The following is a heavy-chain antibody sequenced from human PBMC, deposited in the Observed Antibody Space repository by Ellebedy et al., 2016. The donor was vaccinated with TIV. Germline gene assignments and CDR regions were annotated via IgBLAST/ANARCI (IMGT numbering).Heavy chain of an antibody. CDR3: ARLDAIIAVKSLDY. CDR1: GFTFSSYW. CDR2: IKQDGSEK. J-gene: IGHJ4*02. V-gene: IGHV3-7*03. Sequence: GESLKISCAASGFTFSSYWMSWVRQAPGKGLEWVATIKQDGSEKYYVDSVKGRFTISRDKAKNSLYLQMNSLRAEDTAVYYCARLDAIIAVKSLDYWGQGTLVTVSS. D-gene: IGHD6-19*01.